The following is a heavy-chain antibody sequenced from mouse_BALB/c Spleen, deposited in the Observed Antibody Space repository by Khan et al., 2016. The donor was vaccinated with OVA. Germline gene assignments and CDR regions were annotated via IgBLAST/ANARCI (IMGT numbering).Heavy chain of an antibody. CDR1: GFTFSSYS. CDR2: ISSGGDYT. Sequence: EVELVESGGDLVKPGGSLKLSCAASGFTFSSYSMSWVRQTPDKRLEWVATISSGGDYTYYTDSVKGRFTISRDNAKNTPYLQMSSLKSEDTALYYCASHLSGSFAYWGQGTLVTVSA. V-gene: IGHV5-6*01. D-gene: IGHD2-2*01. J-gene: IGHJ3*01. CDR3: ASHLSGSFAY.